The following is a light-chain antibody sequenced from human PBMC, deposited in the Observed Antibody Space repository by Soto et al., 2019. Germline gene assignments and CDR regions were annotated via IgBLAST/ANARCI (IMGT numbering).Light chain of an antibody. CDR1: SGDVGAYIY. J-gene: IGLJ2*01. Sequence: ALTQPPSTSGSPGQSVTISCTGTSGDVGAYIYVSWYQQHPGRAPKLMIYEVSKRPSGVPDRFSGSKSGNTASLTVYGLQAEDEADYYCASYAGSNTVVFGGGTKLTVL. CDR3: ASYAGSNTVV. CDR2: EVS. V-gene: IGLV2-8*01.